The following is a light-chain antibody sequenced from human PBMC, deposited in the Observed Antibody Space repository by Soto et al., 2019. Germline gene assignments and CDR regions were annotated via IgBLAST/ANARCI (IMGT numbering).Light chain of an antibody. V-gene: IGKV3-20*01. Sequence: EIVLTQSPGTLSLSPGERATVSCRASESVSSKSLEWYQQKPGQAPRLLIYGASSRATGIPYRFSGSGSGTDFTLTISRLEPEDFAVYYCQHYGGSYTFGPGTKVDIK. CDR3: QHYGGSYT. CDR2: GAS. J-gene: IGKJ3*01. CDR1: ESVSSKS.